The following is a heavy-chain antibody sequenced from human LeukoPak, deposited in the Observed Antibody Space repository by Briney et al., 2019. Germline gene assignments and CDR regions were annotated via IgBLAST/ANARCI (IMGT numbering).Heavy chain of an antibody. D-gene: IGHD5-24*01. CDR1: GFTFSSYA. Sequence: GGSLRLSCVASGFTFSSYAMHWVRQAPGKGLEWVAVISYDGSNKYYADSVKGRFTISRDNSKNTLYLQMNSLRAEDTAVYYCARDHWGRWLQSIDYWGQGTLVTVSS. V-gene: IGHV3-30-3*01. CDR2: ISYDGSNK. J-gene: IGHJ4*02. CDR3: ARDHWGRWLQSIDY.